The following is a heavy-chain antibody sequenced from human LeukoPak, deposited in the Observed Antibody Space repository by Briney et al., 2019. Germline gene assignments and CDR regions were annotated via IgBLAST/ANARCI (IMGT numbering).Heavy chain of an antibody. J-gene: IGHJ4*02. CDR3: ARDLLNEGNHLDY. Sequence: SETLSLTCTVSGGSISSGDYYWGWIRVLPGKGLEWIGYIYYSGSTYYNPSLKSRVTISVDTSKNQFSLKLSSVTAADTAVYYCARDLLNEGNHLDYWGQGTLVTVSS. CDR1: GGSISSGDYY. V-gene: IGHV4-30-4*08. D-gene: IGHD4-23*01. CDR2: IYYSGST.